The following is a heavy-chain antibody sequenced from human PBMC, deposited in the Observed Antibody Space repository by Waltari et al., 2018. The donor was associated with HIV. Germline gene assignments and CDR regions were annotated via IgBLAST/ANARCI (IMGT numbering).Heavy chain of an antibody. Sequence: QVQLQESGPGLVKPSETLSLTCTVSGGSVSSDSYSWSWIRQPPGKGLEWIGYIDYSGSTDYNPSLKSRVTISVDTSKNQFSLKLSSVTAADTAVYYCARDCGGDCSRAFDIWGQGTMVTVSS. CDR2: IDYSGST. V-gene: IGHV4-61*01. D-gene: IGHD2-21*02. CDR1: GGSVSSDSYS. CDR3: ARDCGGDCSRAFDI. J-gene: IGHJ3*02.